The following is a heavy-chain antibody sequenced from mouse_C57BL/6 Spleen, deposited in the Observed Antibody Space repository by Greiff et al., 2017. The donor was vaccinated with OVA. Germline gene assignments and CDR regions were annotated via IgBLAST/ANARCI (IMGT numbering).Heavy chain of an antibody. V-gene: IGHV1-72*01. Sequence: QVQLQQPGAELVKPGASVKLSCKASGYTFTSYGMPWVTQRPGRGLEWIGSIDHYSGGTKYNEKFKSKATLTVNKPSSTAYMQLSSLTSEDSAVYCCARDYGSSFDYWGQGTTLTVSS. CDR3: ARDYGSSFDY. CDR1: GYTFTSYG. J-gene: IGHJ2*01. CDR2: IDHYSGGT. D-gene: IGHD1-1*01.